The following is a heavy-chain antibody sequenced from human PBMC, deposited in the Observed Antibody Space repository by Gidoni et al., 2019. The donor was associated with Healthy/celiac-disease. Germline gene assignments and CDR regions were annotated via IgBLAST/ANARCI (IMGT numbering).Heavy chain of an antibody. CDR1: GGSISSSSYY. CDR3: ESRPKYCGGGSCYEVFDY. CDR2: IYYSGGT. J-gene: IGHJ4*02. V-gene: IGHV4-39*01. D-gene: IGHD2-15*01. Sequence: QLQLQESAPRLVKPSETLSLTCTVSGGSISSSSYYWGWLRQPPGKGPEWIGRIYYSGGTYYNPSLKSRVSIAVDTSKNQFSLKLSSVTAADSAVYYCESRPKYCGGGSCYEVFDYWGQGTLVTVSS.